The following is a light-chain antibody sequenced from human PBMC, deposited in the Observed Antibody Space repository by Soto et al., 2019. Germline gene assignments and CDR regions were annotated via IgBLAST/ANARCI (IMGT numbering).Light chain of an antibody. CDR2: AAS. V-gene: IGKV1-27*01. CDR3: QEYDSAPWT. CDR1: QGISNY. Sequence: DIQMTQSPSSLSASVRDRATITCRASQGISNYLAWYQQKPGKVPKLLIYAASTLQAGVPSPFSGSGSGTDFTLTISSLQPEDVAPDYCQEYDSAPWTFGQGTKVEI. J-gene: IGKJ1*01.